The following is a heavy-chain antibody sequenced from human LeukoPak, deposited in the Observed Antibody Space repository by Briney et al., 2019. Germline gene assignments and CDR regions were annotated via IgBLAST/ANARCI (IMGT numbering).Heavy chain of an antibody. V-gene: IGHV4-59*01. D-gene: IGHD7-27*01. CDR2: LFNTGST. J-gene: IGHJ4*02. Sequence: SEALSLTCTVSGASLTTYHWTWIRQPPGRRLEWIGYLFNTGSTKYNPSLASRVAILADTSKNQFSLKMTSVSAADTAVYCCARGHLGLQDWAQGTLVTVSS. CDR3: ARGHLGLQD. CDR1: GASLTTYH.